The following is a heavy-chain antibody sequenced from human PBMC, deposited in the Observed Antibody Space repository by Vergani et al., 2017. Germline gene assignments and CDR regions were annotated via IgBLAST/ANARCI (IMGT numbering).Heavy chain of an antibody. Sequence: QVQLVESGGGVVQPGRSLRLSCAASGFTFSSYGMHWVRQAPGKGLEWVAVISYDGSNKYYADSVKGRFTISRDTSKNTLYLQMNSLRAEDTAVYYCVKEVVRATTDYYYGMDVWGQGTTVTVSS. D-gene: IGHD1-26*01. V-gene: IGHV3-30*18. J-gene: IGHJ6*02. CDR3: VKEVVRATTDYYYGMDV. CDR1: GFTFSSYG. CDR2: ISYDGSNK.